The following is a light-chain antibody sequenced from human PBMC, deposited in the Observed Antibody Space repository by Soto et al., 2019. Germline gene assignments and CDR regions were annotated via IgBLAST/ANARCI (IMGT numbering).Light chain of an antibody. CDR2: LGS. V-gene: IGKV2-28*01. CDR1: QSRLHSNGYNY. Sequence: DIVMTQSPLSLPVTPGEPASISCRSSQSRLHSNGYNYLDWYLQKPGQSPQLRIYLGSNRASGVPDRFSGSGSGTDFSLKISRVEAEDVGVYYCMQALQTPLTFGGGTKAEIK. J-gene: IGKJ4*01. CDR3: MQALQTPLT.